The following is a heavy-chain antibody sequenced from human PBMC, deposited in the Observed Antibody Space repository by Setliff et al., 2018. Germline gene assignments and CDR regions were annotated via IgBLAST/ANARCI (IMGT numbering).Heavy chain of an antibody. CDR2: VYTSGST. CDR3: ARVAGSGYLDRCFDP. D-gene: IGHD3-22*01. V-gene: IGHV4-61*02. CDR1: GDSISNDTYY. Sequence: PSETLSLTCTVSGDSISNDTYYWSWIRQPAGKGLEWIGRVYTSGSTNYNPPLNSRVTISLDTSKNQFSLKLISVTAADTAVYYCARVAGSGYLDRCFDPWGQGTLVTVSS. J-gene: IGHJ5*02.